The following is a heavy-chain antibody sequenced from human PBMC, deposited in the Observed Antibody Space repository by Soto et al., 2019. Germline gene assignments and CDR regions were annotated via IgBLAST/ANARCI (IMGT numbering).Heavy chain of an antibody. CDR2: IIPIFGTA. V-gene: IGHV1-69*01. Sequence: QVQLVQSGAEVKKPGSSVKVSCKASGGTFSSYAISWVRQAPGQGLEWMGGIIPIFGTANYAQKFQGRVTITADESTSTAYMELSSVRSEDTAVYYCAGQNWSGYYFNYYYGMDVWGQGTTVTVSS. J-gene: IGHJ6*02. CDR3: AGQNWSGYYFNYYYGMDV. CDR1: GGTFSSYA. D-gene: IGHD3-3*01.